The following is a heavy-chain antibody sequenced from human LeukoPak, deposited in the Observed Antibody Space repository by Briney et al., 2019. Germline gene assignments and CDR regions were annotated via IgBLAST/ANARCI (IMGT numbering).Heavy chain of an antibody. D-gene: IGHD3-9*01. J-gene: IGHJ4*02. V-gene: IGHV3-33*01. CDR1: GGTFSRNG. Sequence: PGGALRLSCAESGGTFSRNGRNWVGQAPGEGREGGAVIWYDGRNKYYEDSVKGRVTISRDNSKNTLYLQMNSLRADDTAVYYCARDLGYDILTGYYSDWGQGTLVTVSS. CDR2: IWYDGRNK. CDR3: ARDLGYDILTGYYSD.